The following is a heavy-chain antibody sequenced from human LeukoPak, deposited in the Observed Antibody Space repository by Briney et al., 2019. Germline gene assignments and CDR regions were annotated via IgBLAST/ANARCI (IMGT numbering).Heavy chain of an antibody. J-gene: IGHJ6*03. CDR2: IYYSGST. V-gene: IGHV4-39*07. D-gene: IGHD6-13*01. CDR3: ASDIAAAGRRGHYYYYMDV. CDR1: GGSISSSSYY. Sequence: SETLSLTCTVSGGSISSSSYYWGWIRQPPGKGLEWIGSIYYSGSTNYNPSLKSRVTIPVDTSKNQFSLKLSSVTAADTAVYYCASDIAAAGRRGHYYYYMDVWGKGTTVTVSS.